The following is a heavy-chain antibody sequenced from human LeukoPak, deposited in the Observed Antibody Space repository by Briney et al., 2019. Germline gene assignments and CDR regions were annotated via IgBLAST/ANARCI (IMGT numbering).Heavy chain of an antibody. V-gene: IGHV3-7*01. CDR3: AREVLGAVGQLNY. CDR1: GFTFSSYW. J-gene: IGHJ4*02. CDR2: IKQDGSEK. Sequence: PGGSLRLSCAASGFTFSSYWMSWVRQAPGKGLEWVANIKQDGSEKYYVDSVKGRFTISRDNAKNSLYLQMNSLRAEDTAVYYCAREVLGAVGQLNYWGQGTLVTVSS. D-gene: IGHD3-10*01.